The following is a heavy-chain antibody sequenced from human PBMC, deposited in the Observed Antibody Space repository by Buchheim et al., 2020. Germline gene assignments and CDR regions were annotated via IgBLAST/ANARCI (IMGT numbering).Heavy chain of an antibody. Sequence: QVQLQQWGAGLLKPSETLSLTCAVYGGSFSGYYWSWIRQPPGKGLEWIGEINHSGSTNYNPSLKSRVTISVDTSKNQFSLKLSAVTAADTAVYYCARGGRRQLVRGNWFDPWGQGTL. V-gene: IGHV4-34*01. J-gene: IGHJ5*02. CDR1: GGSFSGYY. D-gene: IGHD6-13*01. CDR2: INHSGST. CDR3: ARGGRRQLVRGNWFDP.